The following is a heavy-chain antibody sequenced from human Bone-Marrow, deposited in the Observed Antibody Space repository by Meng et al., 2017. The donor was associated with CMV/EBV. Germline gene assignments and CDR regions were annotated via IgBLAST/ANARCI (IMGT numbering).Heavy chain of an antibody. V-gene: IGHV4-39*07. CDR1: GGSISSSSYY. CDR2: IYYSGST. Sequence: GSLRLSCTVSGGSISSSSYYWGWIRQPPGKGLEWIGSIYYSGSTYYNPSLKSRVTISVDTSKNQFSLKLSSVTAADTAVYYCARGLYDFWSGYPSGMDVWGQGTTVTVSS. CDR3: ARGLYDFWSGYPSGMDV. D-gene: IGHD3-3*01. J-gene: IGHJ6*02.